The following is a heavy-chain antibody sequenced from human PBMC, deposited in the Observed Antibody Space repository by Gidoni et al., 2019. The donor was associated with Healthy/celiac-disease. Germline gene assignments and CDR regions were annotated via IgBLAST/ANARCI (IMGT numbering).Heavy chain of an antibody. CDR1: GGSFSCYY. Sequence: QVQLQPWGAGLLKPSETLSLTCAVYGGSFSCYYGSWIRPPPGKGLECIGEINQSGSTNYNPSLKSRVTISVDTSKNQFSLKLSSVTAADTAVYYCARHLNKDWFDPWGQGTLVTVSS. V-gene: IGHV4-34*01. J-gene: IGHJ5*02. CDR3: ARHLNKDWFDP. CDR2: INQSGST.